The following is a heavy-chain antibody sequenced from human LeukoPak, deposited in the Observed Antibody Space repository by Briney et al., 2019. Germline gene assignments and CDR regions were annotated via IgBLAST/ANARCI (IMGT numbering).Heavy chain of an antibody. CDR3: AKVKWELPAFDI. CDR2: ISWNSGSI. V-gene: IGHV3-9*01. Sequence: PGRSLRLSCAASGFTFDDYAMHWVRQAPGKGLEWVSGISWNSGSIGYADSVKGRFTISRDNAKNSLYLQMNSLRAEDTALHYCAKVKWELPAFDIWGQGTMVTVSS. D-gene: IGHD1-26*01. CDR1: GFTFDDYA. J-gene: IGHJ3*02.